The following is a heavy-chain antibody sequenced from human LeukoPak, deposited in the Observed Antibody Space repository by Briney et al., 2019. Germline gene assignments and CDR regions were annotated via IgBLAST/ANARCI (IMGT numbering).Heavy chain of an antibody. CDR1: GGSISNGGFH. CDR3: ARGSVVAGATLFDY. D-gene: IGHD2-15*01. V-gene: IGHV4-31*03. CDR2: IHYSGST. Sequence: SETLSLTCTVSGGSISNGGFHWSWIRQHPGKGLEWIGYIHYSGSTDYNPSLKSRVTISVDTSKNQLSLKLSSVTAADTAVYYCARGSVVAGATLFDYWGQGTLVTVSS. J-gene: IGHJ4*02.